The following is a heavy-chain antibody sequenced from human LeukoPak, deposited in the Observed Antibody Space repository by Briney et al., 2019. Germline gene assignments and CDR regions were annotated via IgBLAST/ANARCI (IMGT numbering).Heavy chain of an antibody. V-gene: IGHV3-23*01. J-gene: IGHJ4*02. CDR3: AKSANSGSYYRGYFDN. CDR2: VSDSGDTT. Sequence: GGSLRLSCAASGFTFNNYAMSWVRQAPGKGLEWVSSVSDSGDTTYYADSVKGRVIISRDNSKNTLYLQLNSLRAEDTAVYFCAKSANSGSYYRGYFDNWGQGILVTVSS. D-gene: IGHD3-10*01. CDR1: GFTFNNYA.